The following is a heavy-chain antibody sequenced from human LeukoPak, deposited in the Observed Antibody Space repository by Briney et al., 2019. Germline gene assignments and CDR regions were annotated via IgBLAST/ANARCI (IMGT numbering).Heavy chain of an antibody. Sequence: GGSLRLSCAAPGFTFSSYGMHWVRQAPGKGLEWVAVIWYDGSNKYYADSVKGRFTISRDNSKNTLYLQMNSLRAEDTAVYYCARELAARRYFDYWGQGTLVTVSS. CDR3: ARELAARRYFDY. CDR1: GFTFSSYG. CDR2: IWYDGSNK. J-gene: IGHJ4*02. D-gene: IGHD6-6*01. V-gene: IGHV3-33*01.